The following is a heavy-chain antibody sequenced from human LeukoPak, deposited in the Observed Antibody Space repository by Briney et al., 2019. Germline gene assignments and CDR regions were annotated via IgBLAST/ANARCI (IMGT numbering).Heavy chain of an antibody. CDR2: ISGSGGST. Sequence: GGSLRLSCAASGFTFSSYAMSWVRQAPGKGLEWVSAISGSGGSTYYADSVKGRFTISRDNSKNTLYLQVNSLRAEDTAVYYCAKDKVRSSSWYFDYWGQGTLVTVSS. V-gene: IGHV3-23*01. CDR1: GFTFSSYA. D-gene: IGHD6-13*01. J-gene: IGHJ4*02. CDR3: AKDKVRSSSWYFDY.